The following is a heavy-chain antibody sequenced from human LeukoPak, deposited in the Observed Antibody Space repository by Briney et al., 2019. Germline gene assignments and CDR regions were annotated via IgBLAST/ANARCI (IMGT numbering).Heavy chain of an antibody. D-gene: IGHD3-9*01. J-gene: IGHJ4*02. CDR3: VRDFDWGPDY. CDR2: INGNSGAT. Sequence: ASVKVSCKASGYTFTGYYMHWVRQAPGQGLEWMGWINGNSGATFYAQKFQDRITVTRDKSISTMYLELNRLTTDDTAVYYCVRDFDWGPDYWGQGTLVAVSS. CDR1: GYTFTGYY. V-gene: IGHV1-2*02.